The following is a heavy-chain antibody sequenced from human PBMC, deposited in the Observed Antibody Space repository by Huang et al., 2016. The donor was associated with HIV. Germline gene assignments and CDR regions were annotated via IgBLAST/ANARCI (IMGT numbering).Heavy chain of an antibody. J-gene: IGHJ4*02. V-gene: IGHV1-69*01. CDR2: IIPTHGTA. Sequence: QVQLVQSGAEVKKPGSSVKVSCKASGGSFRNFAIGWVRQAPGQGLEWMGGIIPTHGTANYAQKFQGRVTIIADESTSTAYMELSSLGSEDTAVYYCATVDYYDTSGPQRGYFDNWGQGTLVTVSS. CDR1: GGSFRNFA. D-gene: IGHD3-22*01. CDR3: ATVDYYDTSGPQRGYFDN.